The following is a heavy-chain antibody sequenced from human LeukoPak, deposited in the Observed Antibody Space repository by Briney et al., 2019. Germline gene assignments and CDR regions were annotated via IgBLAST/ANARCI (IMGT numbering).Heavy chain of an antibody. Sequence: SETLSLTCTVSGGSTGTRSYNWGWIRQPPGKGLECIGNSYYSGSTYYNPSLKSRVPISVDPPKNQSSLKLSSVTAADTAIYYCAKGVSGTRDFDYWGRGTLVSVCS. D-gene: IGHD5/OR15-5a*01. V-gene: IGHV4-39*01. CDR1: GGSTGTRSYN. CDR2: SYYSGST. CDR3: AKGVSGTRDFDY. J-gene: IGHJ4*02.